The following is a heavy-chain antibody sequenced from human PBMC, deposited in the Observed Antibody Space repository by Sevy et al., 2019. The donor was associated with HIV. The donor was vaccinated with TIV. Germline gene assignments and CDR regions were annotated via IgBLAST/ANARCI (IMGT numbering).Heavy chain of an antibody. Sequence: ASVKVSCRASGYTFTGYYMHWVRQAPGQGLEWMGWINPKSGGTNYALKFQGRVTMTRDTSISTAYMELSRLRSDDTAVYYCARDIAAAGTTFDYWGQGTLVTVSS. CDR3: ARDIAAAGTTFDY. J-gene: IGHJ4*02. CDR2: INPKSGGT. D-gene: IGHD6-13*01. V-gene: IGHV1-2*02. CDR1: GYTFTGYY.